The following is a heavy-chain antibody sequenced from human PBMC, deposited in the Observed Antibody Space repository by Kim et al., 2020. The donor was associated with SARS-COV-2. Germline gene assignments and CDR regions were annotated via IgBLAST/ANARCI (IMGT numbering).Heavy chain of an antibody. CDR2: ITDKSTKYTT. V-gene: IGHV3-73*01. Sequence: GGSLILSCVGSGFSFSDSELHWVRQASGKGLEWVGRITDKSTKYTTGYGASVKGRFTISRDDSKNTAYLQMHGLKTEDSAVYYCTRHGGDNWEGGWGQGTLVTVSS. CDR1: GFSFSDSE. CDR3: TRHGGDNWEGG. J-gene: IGHJ4*02. D-gene: IGHD1-26*01.